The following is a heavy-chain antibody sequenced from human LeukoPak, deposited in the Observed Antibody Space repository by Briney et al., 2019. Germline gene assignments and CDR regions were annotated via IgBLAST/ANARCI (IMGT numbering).Heavy chain of an antibody. D-gene: IGHD5-24*01. J-gene: IGHJ3*02. CDR1: GGSISSGGYS. CDR2: IYHSGST. V-gene: IGHV4-30-2*01. CDR3: ARNIEVDAFDI. Sequence: SQTLSLTCAVSGGSISSGGYSWSWIRQPPGKGLEWIGYIYHSGSTYYNPSLKSRVTKSVDRSKNQFSLKLSSVTAADTAVYYCARNIEVDAFDIWGQGTMVTVSS.